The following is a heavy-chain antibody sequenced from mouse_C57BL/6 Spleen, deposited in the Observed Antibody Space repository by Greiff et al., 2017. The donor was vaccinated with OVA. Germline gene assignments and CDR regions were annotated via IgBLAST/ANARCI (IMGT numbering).Heavy chain of an antibody. J-gene: IGHJ2*01. CDR1: GFTFSSYG. D-gene: IGHD6-2*01. CDR2: ISSGGSYT. V-gene: IGHV5-6*02. Sequence: EVKLVESGGDLVKPGGSLKLSCAASGFTFSSYGMSWVRQTPDKRLEWVATISSGGSYTYYPDSVKGRFTISRDNAKNTLYLQMSSLKSEDTAMYYCARHSLGLDYWGQGTTLTVSS. CDR3: ARHSLGLDY.